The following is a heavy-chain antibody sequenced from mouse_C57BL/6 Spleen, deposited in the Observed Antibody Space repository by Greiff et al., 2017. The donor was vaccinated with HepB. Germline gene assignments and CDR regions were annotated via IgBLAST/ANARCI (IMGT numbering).Heavy chain of an antibody. CDR1: GYTFTSYW. D-gene: IGHD4-1*01. J-gene: IGHJ1*03. Sequence: VQLQQPGAELVMPGASVKLSCKASGYTFTSYWMHWVKQRPGQGLEWIGEIDPSDSYTNYNQKFKGKSTLTVDKSSSTAYMQLSSLTSEDSAVYYCARALTGWYFDVWGTGTTVTVSS. CDR3: ARALTGWYFDV. V-gene: IGHV1-69*01. CDR2: IDPSDSYT.